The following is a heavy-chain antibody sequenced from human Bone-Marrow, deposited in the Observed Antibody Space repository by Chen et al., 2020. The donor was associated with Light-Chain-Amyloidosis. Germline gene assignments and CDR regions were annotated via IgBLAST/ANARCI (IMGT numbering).Heavy chain of an antibody. CDR3: AKVIRDAMVWGVIPIDY. D-gene: IGHD3-10*01. Sequence: QVQLVEYGGGVVQPGRSLRLSCAASGFTFSSYGMHWVRQAPGKGLGWVAVISYDGSNTYSADSVKVRFTISRDNSKNSLYLQMNSLRAEDTAVYYCAKVIRDAMVWGVIPIDYLGQGTLVTVSS. CDR1: GFTFSSYG. J-gene: IGHJ4*02. V-gene: IGHV3-30*18. CDR2: ISYDGSNT.